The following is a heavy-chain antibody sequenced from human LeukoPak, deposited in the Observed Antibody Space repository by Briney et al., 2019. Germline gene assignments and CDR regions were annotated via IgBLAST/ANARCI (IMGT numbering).Heavy chain of an antibody. CDR3: ARYDGGSYGTSFEY. D-gene: IGHD1-26*01. CDR1: GGSISSSNW. V-gene: IGHV4-4*02. Sequence: PSETLSLTCAVSGGSISSSNWWSWVRQPPGKGLEWIGYISYSGSTNYNPSLKSRVTISLDTSKNQFSLKLASMTAADTAVYFCARYDGGSYGTSFEYWGQGSLVTVSS. CDR2: ISYSGST. J-gene: IGHJ4*02.